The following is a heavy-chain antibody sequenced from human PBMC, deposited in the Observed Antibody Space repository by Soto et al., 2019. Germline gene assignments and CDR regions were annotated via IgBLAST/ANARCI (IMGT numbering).Heavy chain of an antibody. J-gene: IGHJ6*02. Sequence: GGSLRLSCAASGFTFSGSAMHWVRQASGKGLEWVGRIRSKANSYATAYAASVKGRFTISRDDSKNTAYLQMNSLKTEDTAVYYCTRESLIDTAMVVLGMDVWGQGTTVTVSS. CDR2: IRSKANSYAT. CDR3: TRESLIDTAMVVLGMDV. V-gene: IGHV3-73*01. D-gene: IGHD5-18*01. CDR1: GFTFSGSA.